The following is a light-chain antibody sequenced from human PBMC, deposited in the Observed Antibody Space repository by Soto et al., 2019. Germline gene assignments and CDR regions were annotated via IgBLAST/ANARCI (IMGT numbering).Light chain of an antibody. J-gene: IGLJ1*01. Sequence: QSALTQPASVSGSPGQSITISCTGSSSDVGGSKYVSWYQQHPGKAPKLIIYDVSNRPSGVSNRFSGSKSGNTASLTISGLQAEDEADYYCNSYTSSSTGVFGTGTKVTVL. CDR3: NSYTSSSTGV. CDR1: SSDVGGSKY. V-gene: IGLV2-14*03. CDR2: DVS.